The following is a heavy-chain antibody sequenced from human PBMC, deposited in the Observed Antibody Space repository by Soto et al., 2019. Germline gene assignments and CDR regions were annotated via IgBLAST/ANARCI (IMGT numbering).Heavy chain of an antibody. J-gene: IGHJ4*02. CDR2: INQDGSEK. D-gene: IGHD2-15*01. CDR3: ARDGVAAGLYLDN. Sequence: QPVGSLRLSCAASGFIFRSYWMSWVRQAPGKGLEWVANINQDGSEKYYVDSVRGRFIISRGNAENSLYLQMNSLRAEDTALYYCARDGVAAGLYLDNWGQGTLVTVSS. CDR1: GFIFRSYW. V-gene: IGHV3-7*01.